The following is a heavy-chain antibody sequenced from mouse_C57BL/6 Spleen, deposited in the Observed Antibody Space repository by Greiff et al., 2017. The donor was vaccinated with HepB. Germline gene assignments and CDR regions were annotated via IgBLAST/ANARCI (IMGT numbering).Heavy chain of an antibody. CDR3: ARYLLWSYYFDY. J-gene: IGHJ2*01. V-gene: IGHV1-55*01. CDR2: IYPGSGST. D-gene: IGHD2-10*01. Sequence: QVQLQQPGAELVKPGASVKMSCKASGYTFTSYWITWVKQRPGQGLEWIGDIYPGSGSTNYNEKFKSKATLTVDTSSSTAYMQLSSLTSEDSAVYYCARYLLWSYYFDYWGQGTTLTVSS. CDR1: GYTFTSYW.